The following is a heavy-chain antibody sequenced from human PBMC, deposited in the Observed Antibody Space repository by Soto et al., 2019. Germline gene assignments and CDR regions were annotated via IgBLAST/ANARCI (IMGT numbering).Heavy chain of an antibody. CDR3: ASSYSSSWYGDY. CDR1: GFTFSSYG. J-gene: IGHJ4*02. D-gene: IGHD6-13*01. CDR2: IWYDGSNK. V-gene: IGHV3-33*01. Sequence: QVQLVESGGGVVQPGRSLRLSCGASGFTFSSYGMHWVRQAPGKGLEWVAVIWYDGSNKYYADSVKGRFTISRDNSKNTLYLQMNSLRAEDTAVYYCASSYSSSWYGDYWGQGTLVTVSS.